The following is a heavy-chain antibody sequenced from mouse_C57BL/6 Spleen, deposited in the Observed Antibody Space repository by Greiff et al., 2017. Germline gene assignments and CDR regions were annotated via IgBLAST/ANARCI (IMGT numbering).Heavy chain of an antibody. Sequence: EVKLQESGGGLVKPGGSLKLSCAASGFTFSSYTMSWVRQTPEKRLEWVATISGGGGNTYYPDSVKGRFTISRDNAKNTLYLQMSSLRSEDTALYYCARQDYGSSYGYFDYWGQGTTLTVSS. V-gene: IGHV5-9*01. CDR1: GFTFSSYT. J-gene: IGHJ2*01. CDR3: ARQDYGSSYGYFDY. CDR2: ISGGGGNT. D-gene: IGHD1-1*01.